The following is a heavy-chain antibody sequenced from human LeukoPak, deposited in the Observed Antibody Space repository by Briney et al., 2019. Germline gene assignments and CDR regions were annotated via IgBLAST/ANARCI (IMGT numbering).Heavy chain of an antibody. CDR2: ISGSGGST. CDR3: ARALTGTRPDDY. CDR1: GFTFNNYA. D-gene: IGHD1-20*01. J-gene: IGHJ4*02. Sequence: GGSLRLPCAASGFTFNNYAMSWVRQAPGKGLKWFSAISGSGGSTYYADSVEGRFTISRDNSKNTLYLQMNSLRAEDTAVYYCARALTGTRPDDYWGQGTLVTVSS. V-gene: IGHV3-23*01.